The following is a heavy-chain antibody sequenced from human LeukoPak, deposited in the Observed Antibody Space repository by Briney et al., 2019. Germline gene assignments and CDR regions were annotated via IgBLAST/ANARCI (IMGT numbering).Heavy chain of an antibody. CDR2: ISSRSSYI. CDR3: ARSRDGYSPCDH. V-gene: IGHV3-21*01. Sequence: PGGSLRLSCAASGFTFSSYSMNWVRQGPGKGLEWVSSISSRSSYIYYADSVKGRFTISRDNAKNSLYLQMNSLRAEDTAVYYCARSRDGYSPCDHWGQGTLVTVSS. J-gene: IGHJ4*02. CDR1: GFTFSSYS. D-gene: IGHD5-24*01.